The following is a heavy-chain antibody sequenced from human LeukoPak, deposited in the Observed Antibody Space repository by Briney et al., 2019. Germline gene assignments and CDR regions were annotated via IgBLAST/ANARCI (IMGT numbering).Heavy chain of an antibody. V-gene: IGHV3-21*01. J-gene: IGHJ3*02. CDR2: ISSSSSYI. D-gene: IGHD7-27*01. CDR1: GFTFSSYS. Sequence: PGGSLRLSCAASGFTFSSYSMNWVRQAPGKGLEWVSSISSSSSYIYYADSVKGRFTISRDNAKNSLYLQMNSLRAEDTAVYYCARALPGPDAFDIWGQGTRVTVSS. CDR3: ARALPGPDAFDI.